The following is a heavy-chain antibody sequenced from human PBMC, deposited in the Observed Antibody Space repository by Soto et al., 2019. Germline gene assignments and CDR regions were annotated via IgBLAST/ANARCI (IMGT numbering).Heavy chain of an antibody. CDR3: ARGGGLNQLLSGSDH. Sequence: QVQLGESGGGVVQSGGALTLSCTVSGFLLSDYGMHWVRQAPGKGLEWVAATSYDGSSEYYSDSVKDRFTTSRDNSKNTVYLHMNRLRAEDKGLYYCARGGGLNQLLSGSDHWGQGTMVTVSS. J-gene: IGHJ4*02. D-gene: IGHD1-26*01. CDR2: TSYDGSSE. V-gene: IGHV3-33*05. CDR1: GFLLSDYG.